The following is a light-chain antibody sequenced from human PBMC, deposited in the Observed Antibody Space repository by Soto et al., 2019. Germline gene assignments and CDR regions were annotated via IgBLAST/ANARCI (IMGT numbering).Light chain of an antibody. CDR1: QSVTSRY. J-gene: IGKJ1*01. CDR3: HQYGSSPRT. CDR2: GAS. Sequence: EIVLTQSPGTLSLSPGERATLSCRVSQSVTSRYLAWYQQKPGQAPRLLTYGASNRATGIPDRFSASVSGTDFTLTISGLEPEDFAVYYCHQYGSSPRTFGQGTKVDIK. V-gene: IGKV3-20*01.